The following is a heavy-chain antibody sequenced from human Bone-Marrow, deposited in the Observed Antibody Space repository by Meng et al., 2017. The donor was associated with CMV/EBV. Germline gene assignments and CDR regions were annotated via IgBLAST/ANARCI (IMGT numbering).Heavy chain of an antibody. CDR1: GYTFTGHY. CDR2: INPNSGGT. V-gene: IGHV1-2*02. Sequence: ASVKVSCKASGYTFTGHYMHWVRQAPGQGLEWMGWINPNSGGTNYAQKFQGRVTMTRNTSISTAYMELSSLRSEDTAVYYCARRSVRELDGWDYWGQGTLVTVSS. D-gene: IGHD1-26*01. CDR3: ARRSVRELDGWDY. J-gene: IGHJ4*02.